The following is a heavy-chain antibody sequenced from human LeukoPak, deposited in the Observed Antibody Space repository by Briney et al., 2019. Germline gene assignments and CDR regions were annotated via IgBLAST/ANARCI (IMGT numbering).Heavy chain of an antibody. J-gene: IGHJ5*02. CDR1: GYTFTGYY. V-gene: IGHV1-2*02. D-gene: IGHD3-9*01. CDR2: INPNSGGT. Sequence: GASVKVSCMASGYTFTGYYMHGVRQAPGQGLEWMGWINPNSGGTNYAQKFQGRVTMTRDTSISTAYMELSRLRSDDTAVYYCARDRYNILTGYYTTSDNWFDPWGQGTLVTVSS. CDR3: ARDRYNILTGYYTTSDNWFDP.